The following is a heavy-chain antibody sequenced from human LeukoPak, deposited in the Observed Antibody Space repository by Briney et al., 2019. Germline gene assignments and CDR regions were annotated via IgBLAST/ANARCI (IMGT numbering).Heavy chain of an antibody. CDR3: ASNFIPGLLVY. CDR2: INSDGSST. Sequence: GGSLRLSCAASGFTFSTYWMHWVRQAPGKGLVWVSRINSDGSSTNYADSVKARFTISRDNAKNTLYLQMNSLRAEDTAVYYCASNFIPGLLVYWGQGTLVTVSS. J-gene: IGHJ4*02. CDR1: GFTFSTYW. V-gene: IGHV3-74*01. D-gene: IGHD1-1*01.